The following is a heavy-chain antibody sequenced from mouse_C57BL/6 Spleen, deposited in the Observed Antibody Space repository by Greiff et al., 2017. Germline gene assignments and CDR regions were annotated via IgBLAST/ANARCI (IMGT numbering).Heavy chain of an antibody. Sequence: EVQLVESGGGLVKPGGSLKLSCAASGFTFSDYGMHWVRQAPEKGLEWVAYISSGSSTIYYADTVKGRFTISRDNAKNTLFLQMTSLRSEDTAMYYCARARTVKDAMDYWGQGTSVTVSS. CDR3: ARARTVKDAMDY. CDR2: ISSGSSTI. J-gene: IGHJ4*01. V-gene: IGHV5-17*01. CDR1: GFTFSDYG. D-gene: IGHD1-1*01.